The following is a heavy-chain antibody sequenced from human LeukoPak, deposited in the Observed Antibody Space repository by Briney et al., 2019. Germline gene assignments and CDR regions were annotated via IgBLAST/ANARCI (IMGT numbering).Heavy chain of an antibody. V-gene: IGHV3-23*01. CDR2: ISGRGGST. Sequence: GGSLRLSCAASGSTFSSYAMSWVRQAPGKGLEWVSAISGRGGSTYYADSVKGRFTISRDNSKNTLYLQMNSLRAEDTAVYYCAKDGGFYSRDSYFDYWGQGTLVTVSS. CDR1: GSTFSSYA. D-gene: IGHD4-4*01. CDR3: AKDGGFYSRDSYFDY. J-gene: IGHJ4*02.